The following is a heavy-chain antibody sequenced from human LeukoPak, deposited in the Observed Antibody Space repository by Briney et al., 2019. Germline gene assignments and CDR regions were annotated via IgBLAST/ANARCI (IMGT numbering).Heavy chain of an antibody. V-gene: IGHV3-15*01. D-gene: IGHD3-9*01. Sequence: GGSLRLSCAASGFTFSNAWMSWVRQAPGKGLEWVGRIKSKTDGGTTDYAAPVKGRFTISRDDSKNTLYLQMNSLKTEDTAVYYCTTYTLLRYFVFDYWGQRTLVTVSS. CDR2: IKSKTDGGTT. CDR1: GFTFSNAW. CDR3: TTYTLLRYFVFDY. J-gene: IGHJ4*02.